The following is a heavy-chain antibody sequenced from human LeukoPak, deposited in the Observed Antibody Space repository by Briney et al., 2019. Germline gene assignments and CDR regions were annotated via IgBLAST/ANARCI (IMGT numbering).Heavy chain of an antibody. V-gene: IGHV3-9*01. CDR2: ISWNSGSI. CDR3: AKDKGTTVATLLDY. J-gene: IGHJ4*02. Sequence: GGSLRLSCAASGFTFGDYAMHWVRQAPGKGLEWVSGISWNSGSIGYADSVKGRFTISRDNAKNSLYLQMNSLRAEDTALYYCAKDKGTTVATLLDYWGQGTLVTVSS. CDR1: GFTFGDYA. D-gene: IGHD4-23*01.